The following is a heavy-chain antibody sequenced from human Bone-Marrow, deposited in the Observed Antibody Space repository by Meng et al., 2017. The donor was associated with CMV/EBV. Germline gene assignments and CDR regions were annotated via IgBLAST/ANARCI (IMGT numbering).Heavy chain of an antibody. Sequence: SVKVSCKASGGTFSSYAISWVRQAPGQGLEWMGRIIPILGIANYAQKFQGRVTITADKSTSTAYMALSSLRSEDTAVYYCASSSAYYYYGMDVWGQGTTVTVSS. V-gene: IGHV1-69*04. D-gene: IGHD6-13*01. J-gene: IGHJ6*02. CDR3: ASSSAYYYYGMDV. CDR1: GGTFSSYA. CDR2: IIPILGIA.